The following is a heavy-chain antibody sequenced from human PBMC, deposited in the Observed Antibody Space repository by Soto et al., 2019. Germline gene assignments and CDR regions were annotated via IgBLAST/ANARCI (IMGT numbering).Heavy chain of an antibody. CDR1: GFTFDDYA. CDR3: AKDMMSNYAYYYMDV. CDR2: ISWNSGSI. D-gene: IGHD6-6*01. Sequence: EVQLVESGGGLVQPGRSLRLSCAASGFTFDDYAMHWVRQAPGKGLEWVSGISWNSGSIGYADSVKGRFTISRDNAKNSLYLQMNSLRAEDTALYSCAKDMMSNYAYYYMDVWGKGTTVTFSS. V-gene: IGHV3-9*01. J-gene: IGHJ6*03.